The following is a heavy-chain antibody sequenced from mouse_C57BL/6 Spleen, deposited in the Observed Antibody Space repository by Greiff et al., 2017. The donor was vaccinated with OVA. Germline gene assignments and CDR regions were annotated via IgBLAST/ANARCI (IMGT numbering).Heavy chain of an antibody. D-gene: IGHD1-1*01. CDR1: GYTFTSYW. CDR2: IDPSDSYT. CDR3: ARPYYYGSSSFAY. V-gene: IGHV1-69*01. Sequence: QVQLQQSGAELVMPGASVKLSCKASGYTFTSYWMHWVKQRPGQGLEWIGEIDPSDSYTNYNQKFKGKSTLTVDKSSSTAYMQLSSLTSEDSAVYYCARPYYYGSSSFAYWGQGTLVTVSA. J-gene: IGHJ3*01.